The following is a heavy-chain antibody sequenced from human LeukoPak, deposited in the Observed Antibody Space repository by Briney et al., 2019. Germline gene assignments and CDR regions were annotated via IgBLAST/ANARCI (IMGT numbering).Heavy chain of an antibody. J-gene: IGHJ4*02. Sequence: ASVKVSCKASGYTFTSYYMHWVRQAPGQGLEWMGIINPSGGSTSYAQKFQGRVTMTRDTSTSTVYMELSSLRSEDTAVYYCARALVVPAAGSLTFVYWGQGTLVTVSS. CDR2: INPSGGST. CDR1: GYTFTSYY. CDR3: ARALVVPAAGSLTFVY. D-gene: IGHD2-2*01. V-gene: IGHV1-46*01.